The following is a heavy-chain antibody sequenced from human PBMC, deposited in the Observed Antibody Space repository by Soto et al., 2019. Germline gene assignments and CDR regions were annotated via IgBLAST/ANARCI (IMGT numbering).Heavy chain of an antibody. J-gene: IGHJ5*02. Sequence: GASVKVSCKASGYTFTTYAMHWVRQAPGQRLEWMGWINASNGNTKYSQKFQGRVTITRDTSASTAYMELSSLRSEDTAVYYCARDLMGYDSSGYYSTYNWFDHWGQGTLVTVSS. CDR3: ARDLMGYDSSGYYSTYNWFDH. V-gene: IGHV1-3*01. D-gene: IGHD3-22*01. CDR1: GYTFTTYA. CDR2: INASNGNT.